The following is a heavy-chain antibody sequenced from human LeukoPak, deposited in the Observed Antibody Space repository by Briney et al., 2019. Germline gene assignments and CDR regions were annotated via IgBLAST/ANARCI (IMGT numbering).Heavy chain of an antibody. D-gene: IGHD5-24*01. Sequence: GGSLRLSCAASGFTVSSNYMNWVRQAPGKGLEWVSGISGRGDNTSYADSVKGRFTISRDNSKNTLYLQMDSLRAEDTAVYYCAKRPRWLQFHYWGQGTLVTVSS. V-gene: IGHV3-23*01. CDR3: AKRPRWLQFHY. J-gene: IGHJ4*02. CDR1: GFTVSSNY. CDR2: ISGRGDNT.